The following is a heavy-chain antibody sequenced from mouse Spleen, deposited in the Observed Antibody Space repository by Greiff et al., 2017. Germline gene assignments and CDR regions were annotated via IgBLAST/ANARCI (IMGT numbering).Heavy chain of an antibody. Sequence: VQLQQSGPELVKPGASVKISCKASGYTFTDYYINWVKQRPGQGLEWIGYINPSSGYTKYNQKFKDKATLTADKSSSTAYMQLSSLTYEDSAVYYCAKYGNSAYWGQGTTLTVSS. CDR2: INPSSGYT. D-gene: IGHD2-1*01. CDR1: GYTFTDYY. CDR3: AKYGNSAY. V-gene: IGHV1-7*01. J-gene: IGHJ2*01.